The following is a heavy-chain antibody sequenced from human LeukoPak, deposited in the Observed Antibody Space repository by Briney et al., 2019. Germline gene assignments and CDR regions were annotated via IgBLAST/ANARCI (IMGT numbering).Heavy chain of an antibody. CDR3: AKDLAYCGGDCYSEAFDI. J-gene: IGHJ3*02. D-gene: IGHD2-21*02. V-gene: IGHV3-23*01. CDR1: GFTFISFA. CDR2: ISGSGGST. Sequence: PGGSLTLSFAASGFTFISFAMSWVRQAPGKGLEWVSAISGSGGSTYYADSVKGRFTISRDNSKNTLYLQMNSLRAEDTAVYYCAKDLAYCGGDCYSEAFDIWGQGTMVTVSS.